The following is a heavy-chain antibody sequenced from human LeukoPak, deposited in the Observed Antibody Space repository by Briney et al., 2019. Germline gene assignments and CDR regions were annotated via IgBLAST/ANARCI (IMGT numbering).Heavy chain of an antibody. Sequence: PSETLSLTCTVSGVSISSSNSYWGWIRQPPGKGLEWIGSIHYSGNTYYNASLKSQVSISIDTSKNQFSLRLTSVTAADTAVYYCAREGTAMVTRYYFDYWGQGTLVTVSS. V-gene: IGHV4-39*02. CDR1: GVSISSSNSY. CDR2: IHYSGNT. D-gene: IGHD5-18*01. CDR3: AREGTAMVTRYYFDY. J-gene: IGHJ4*02.